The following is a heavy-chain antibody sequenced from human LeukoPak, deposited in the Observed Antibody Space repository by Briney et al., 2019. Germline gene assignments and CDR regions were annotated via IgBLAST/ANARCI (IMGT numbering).Heavy chain of an antibody. J-gene: IGHJ6*03. CDR2: IIPIFGTA. D-gene: IGHD3-3*02. V-gene: IGHV1-69*13. CDR1: GGTFSSYA. CDR3: ARDPFLDGAPPYYYYCMDV. Sequence: SVKVSCKASGGTFSSYAISWVRQAPGQGLEWMGGIIPIFGTANYAQKFQGRVTITADESTSTAYMELSSLRSEDTAVHYCARDPFLDGAPPYYYYCMDVWGKGTTVTVSS.